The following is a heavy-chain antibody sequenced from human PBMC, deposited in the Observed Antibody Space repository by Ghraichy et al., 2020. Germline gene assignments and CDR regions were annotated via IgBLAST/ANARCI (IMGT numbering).Heavy chain of an antibody. CDR2: ISSSSSYI. V-gene: IGHV3-21*01. CDR3: AREGVVDIVVVVAALDY. Sequence: GESLNISCAASGFTFSSYSMNWVRQAPGKGLEWVSSISSSSSYIYYADSVKGRFTISRDNAKNSLYLQMNSLRAEDTAVYYCAREGVVDIVVVVAALDYWGQGTLVTVSS. CDR1: GFTFSSYS. D-gene: IGHD2-15*01. J-gene: IGHJ4*02.